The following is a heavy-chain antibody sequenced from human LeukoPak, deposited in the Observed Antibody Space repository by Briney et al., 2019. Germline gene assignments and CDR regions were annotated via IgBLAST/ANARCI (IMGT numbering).Heavy chain of an antibody. CDR1: GGSISSGGYY. CDR2: IYHSGST. D-gene: IGHD1-26*01. CDR3: ARSIGRSLYYFDY. V-gene: IGHV4-30-2*01. J-gene: IGHJ4*02. Sequence: PSETLSLTCTVSGGSISSGGYYWSWIRQPPGKGLEWIGYIYHSGSTYYNPSLKSRVTISVDRSKNQFSLKLSSVTAADTAVYYCARSIGRSLYYFDYWGQGTLVTVSS.